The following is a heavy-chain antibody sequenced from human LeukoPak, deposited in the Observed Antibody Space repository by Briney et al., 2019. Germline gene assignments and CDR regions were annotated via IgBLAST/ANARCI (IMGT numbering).Heavy chain of an antibody. CDR3: VKESGDWSENFDY. J-gene: IGHJ4*02. CDR2: ISGSGGST. D-gene: IGHD2-21*02. CDR1: GFTFSSYA. V-gene: IGHV3-23*01. Sequence: PGGSLRLSCAASGFTFSSYAMSWVRQAPGKGLEWVSAISGSGGSTYYADSGKGRFTISRDNSKNTLYLQMNSLRAEDTAVYYCVKESGDWSENFDYWGQGTLVTVSS.